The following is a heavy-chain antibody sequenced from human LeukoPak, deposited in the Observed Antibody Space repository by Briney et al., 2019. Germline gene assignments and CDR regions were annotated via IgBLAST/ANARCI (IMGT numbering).Heavy chain of an antibody. J-gene: IGHJ4*02. CDR3: ARRAGAYSHPYDY. V-gene: IGHV3-7*03. Sequence: GGSLRLSCAASGFTFTNYWMSWVRQAPGKGLELVANIKQDRSEKYYVDSVKGRFTISRDNSKNTLYLQMNSLRAEDTAVYYCARRAGAYSHPYDYWGQGTLVTVSS. D-gene: IGHD4/OR15-4a*01. CDR1: GFTFTNYW. CDR2: IKQDRSEK.